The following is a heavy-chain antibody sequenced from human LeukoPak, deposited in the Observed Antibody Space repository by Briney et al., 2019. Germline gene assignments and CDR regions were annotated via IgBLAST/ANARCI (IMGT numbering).Heavy chain of an antibody. CDR3: AKRGHFSSSWYHYFDY. Sequence: TGRSLRLSCAASGFTFSIYGMHWVRQAPGKGLEWVAAISSDGNGIFYADSIRGRFTISRDNSRNTVSLQMNSLRAEDTATYYCAKRGHFSSSWYHYFDYWGQGTLVTVSS. J-gene: IGHJ4*02. CDR1: GFTFSIYG. CDR2: ISSDGNGI. V-gene: IGHV3-30*18. D-gene: IGHD6-13*01.